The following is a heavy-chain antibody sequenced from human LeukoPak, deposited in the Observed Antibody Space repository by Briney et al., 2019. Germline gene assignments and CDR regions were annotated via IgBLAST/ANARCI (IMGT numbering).Heavy chain of an antibody. Sequence: ASVKVSCKASGYTFTSHGISWVRQAPGQGLEWMGWISTYNGNTNYAQKLQGRVTMTTDTSTSTAYMELKSLRSDDTAVYYCARPQEEDGYNYNWAFDYWGQGTLVTVSS. CDR1: GYTFTSHG. J-gene: IGHJ4*02. CDR2: ISTYNGNT. D-gene: IGHD5-24*01. V-gene: IGHV1-18*01. CDR3: ARPQEEDGYNYNWAFDY.